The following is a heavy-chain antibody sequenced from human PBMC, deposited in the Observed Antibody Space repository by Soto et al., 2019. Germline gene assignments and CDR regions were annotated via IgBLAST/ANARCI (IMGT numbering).Heavy chain of an antibody. CDR2: IAGEDI. J-gene: IGHJ3*01. CDR1: GLTMSTYA. D-gene: IGHD2-8*01. CDR3: AKDHFKGNGVYDGFDV. Sequence: GGSLRLSCAAPGLTMSTYAMSWVRQAPGKGLEWVSTIAGEDIFYADSVKGRFTISIDNSKNLLFLQMNSLTADDTATYYCAKDHFKGNGVYDGFDVWGQGTTVNVSS. V-gene: IGHV3-23*05.